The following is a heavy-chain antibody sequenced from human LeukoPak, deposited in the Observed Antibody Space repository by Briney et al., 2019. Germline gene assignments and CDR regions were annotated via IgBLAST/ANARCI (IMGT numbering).Heavy chain of an antibody. CDR3: ARQSMLSGSYPYYYYYMDV. CDR1: GGSFSGYY. V-gene: IGHV4-34*01. D-gene: IGHD1-26*01. J-gene: IGHJ6*03. CDR2: INHSGST. Sequence: PSETLSLTCAVYGGSFSGYYWSWIRQPPGKGLEWIGEINHSGSTNYNPSLKSRVTISVDTSKNQFSLKLSSVTAADTAVYYCARQSMLSGSYPYYYYYMDVWGKGTTVTVSS.